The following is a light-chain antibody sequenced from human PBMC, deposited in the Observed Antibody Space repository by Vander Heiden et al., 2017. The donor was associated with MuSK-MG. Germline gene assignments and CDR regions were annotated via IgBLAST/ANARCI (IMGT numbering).Light chain of an antibody. V-gene: IGKV3-20*01. CDR3: QQYGGSPLWT. CDR2: GGS. Sequence: ELVFTQSPHTLSLSPRERANLSFRDRESVSRSYLVWYQLHHGQAPRLLVHGGSNRATGIPDRVSGRGSGTDFTLPLSRREPEEFAVYYCQQYGGSPLWTFGQGTKVEIK. J-gene: IGKJ1*01. CDR1: ESVSRSY.